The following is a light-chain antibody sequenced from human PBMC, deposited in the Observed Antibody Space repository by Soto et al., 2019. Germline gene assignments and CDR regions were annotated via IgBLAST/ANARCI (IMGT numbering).Light chain of an antibody. V-gene: IGKV1-27*01. CDR2: AAS. J-gene: IGKJ4*01. CDR3: QKYTNVPT. Sequence: DIQMTQSPSSLSASVGERVTLTCRASQGISNYLAWYQQIPGKVPKLLISAASTLQSGVPSRFSGSGSGTDFTLTISSLQPDAVATYYCQKYTNVPTFGGGTKVEIK. CDR1: QGISNY.